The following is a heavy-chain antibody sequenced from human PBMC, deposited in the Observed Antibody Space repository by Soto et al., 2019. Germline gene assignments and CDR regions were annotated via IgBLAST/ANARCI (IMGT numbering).Heavy chain of an antibody. CDR3: ARGRILSKAGSGYYFDY. CDR1: GGTFSSYA. V-gene: IGHV1-69*01. Sequence: QVQLVQSGAEVKKPGSSVKVSCKASGGTFSSYAISWVRQAPGQGLEWMGGIIPIFGTANYAQKFQGRVTINADESTRTAYMELSSLRSEDTAVYYCARGRILSKAGSGYYFDYWGQGTLVTVSS. CDR2: IIPIFGTA. J-gene: IGHJ4*02. D-gene: IGHD2-15*01.